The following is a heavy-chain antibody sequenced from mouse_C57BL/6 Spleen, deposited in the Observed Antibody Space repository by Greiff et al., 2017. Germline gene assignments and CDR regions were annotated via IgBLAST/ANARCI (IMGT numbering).Heavy chain of an antibody. CDR2: IYPGSGST. D-gene: IGHD1-1*01. CDR1: GYTFTSYW. Sequence: QVQLQQPGAELVKPGASVKMSCKASGYTFTSYWITWVKQRPGQGLEWIGDIYPGSGSTNYNEQFKSKATLTVDTSSSTAYMQLSSLTSEDSAVFYCARSRFITTVVGGFDVWGTGTTVTVSS. V-gene: IGHV1-55*01. CDR3: ARSRFITTVVGGFDV. J-gene: IGHJ1*03.